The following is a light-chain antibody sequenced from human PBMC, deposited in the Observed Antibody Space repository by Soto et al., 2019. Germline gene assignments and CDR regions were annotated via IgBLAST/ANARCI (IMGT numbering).Light chain of an antibody. Sequence: DIQMTQSPSTLSASVGDRVTITCRASQSISSWLAWYQQKTGKAPKLLIYKAFSLESGVPSRFSGSGSGTEFTLSISSLQPDDFATNYCHQYNSYPTFGQGTKVET. CDR2: KAF. CDR1: QSISSW. J-gene: IGKJ1*01. V-gene: IGKV1-5*03. CDR3: HQYNSYPT.